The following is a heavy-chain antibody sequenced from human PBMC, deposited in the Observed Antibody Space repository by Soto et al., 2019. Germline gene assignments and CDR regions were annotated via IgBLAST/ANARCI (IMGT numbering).Heavy chain of an antibody. CDR2: IYHSGST. V-gene: IGHV4-4*02. Sequence: PSETLSFTCAVSGGSISSSNWWSWVRQPPGKGLEWIGEIYHSGSTNYNPSLKSRVTISVDKSKNQFSLKLSSVTAADTAVYYCASVRGGYYYAMDVWGQGTSVT. D-gene: IGHD3-10*02. CDR1: GGSISSSNW. CDR3: ASVRGGYYYAMDV. J-gene: IGHJ6*02.